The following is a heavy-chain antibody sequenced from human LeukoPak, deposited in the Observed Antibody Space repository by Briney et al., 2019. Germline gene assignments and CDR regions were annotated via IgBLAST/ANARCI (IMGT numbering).Heavy chain of an antibody. J-gene: IGHJ4*02. Sequence: GGSLRPSCTASGFTFGDYAMSWVRQAPGKGLEWVGFIRSKAYGGTIEYAASVKGRFTISRDDSKSIAYLQMNSLKTEDTAVYYCARVRRSSGYYYSDYWGQGTLVTVSS. V-gene: IGHV3-49*04. CDR3: ARVRRSSGYYYSDY. D-gene: IGHD3-22*01. CDR1: GFTFGDYA. CDR2: IRSKAYGGTI.